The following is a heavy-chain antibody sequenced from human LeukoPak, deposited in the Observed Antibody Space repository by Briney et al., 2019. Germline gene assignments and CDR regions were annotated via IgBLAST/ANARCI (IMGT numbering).Heavy chain of an antibody. V-gene: IGHV3-30*02. CDR2: IRYDGSNK. Sequence: AGGSLRLSCAASVFTFSSYGRHWVRQARGKGLEWVAFIRYDGSNKYYADSVKGRFTISRDNSKNTLYLQMNSLRAEDTAVYYCAKASAILVVITPLVYWGQGTLVTVSS. J-gene: IGHJ4*02. D-gene: IGHD3-22*01. CDR1: VFTFSSYG. CDR3: AKASAILVVITPLVY.